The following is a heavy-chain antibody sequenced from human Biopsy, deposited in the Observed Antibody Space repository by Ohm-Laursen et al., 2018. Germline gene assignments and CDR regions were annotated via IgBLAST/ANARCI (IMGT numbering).Heavy chain of an antibody. CDR1: ASTFAGYS. Sequence: ASLKASSKASASTFAGYSPHWGRQAPAHGLVWMSWLTPTPGYAHYAQRFQGRPTVTRDTSINSAYMELTSLTFDDTAIYYWARVPAYPQSDGYFGLDVWGQGTT. J-gene: IGHJ6*02. CDR3: ARVPAYPQSDGYFGLDV. V-gene: IGHV1-2*02. CDR2: LTPTPGYA. D-gene: IGHD3-22*01.